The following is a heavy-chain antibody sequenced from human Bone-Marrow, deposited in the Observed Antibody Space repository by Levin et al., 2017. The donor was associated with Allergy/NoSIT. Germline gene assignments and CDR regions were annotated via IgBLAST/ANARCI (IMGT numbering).Heavy chain of an antibody. V-gene: IGHV1-69*06. CDR2: IIPIFGTA. D-gene: IGHD1-7*01. CDR3: ARDWNSHLFDP. J-gene: IGHJ5*02. Sequence: KISCKASGGTFSSYAISWVRQAPGQGLEWMGGIIPIFGTANYAQKFQGRVTITADKSTSTAYMELSSLRSEDTAVYYCARDWNSHLFDPWGQGTLVTVSS. CDR1: GGTFSSYA.